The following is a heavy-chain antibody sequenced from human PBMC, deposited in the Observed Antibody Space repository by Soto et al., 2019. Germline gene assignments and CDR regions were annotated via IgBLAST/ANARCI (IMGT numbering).Heavy chain of an antibody. J-gene: IGHJ4*02. CDR3: ARGRGSTGYLGREHYFAY. D-gene: IGHD2-2*01. CDR2: IDIGGNT. CDR1: GFSVPDNY. V-gene: IGHV3-66*01. Sequence: EVQVVESGGDLVQPGGSLRLSCAASGFSVPDNYMNWVRQAPGKGLEWVSIIDIGGNTYYADSVKDRFTISRDNSRNTLYLHMDSLRAEDTAVYYCARGRGSTGYLGREHYFAYWGQGTLVTVSP.